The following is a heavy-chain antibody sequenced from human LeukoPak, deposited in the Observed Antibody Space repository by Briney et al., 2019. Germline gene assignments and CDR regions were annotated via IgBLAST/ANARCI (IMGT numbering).Heavy chain of an antibody. J-gene: IGHJ6*02. CDR3: ARGGGLDV. V-gene: IGHV3-7*03. D-gene: IGHD3-16*01. CDR1: GFTFSSYG. Sequence: PGRSLRLSCAASGFTFSSYGMHWVRQAPGKGLEWVANINQDGTEKFYVDSVKGRFTISRDNAKNSLYLQMSNLRAEDTAVYFCARGGGLDVWGQGATVTVSS. CDR2: INQDGTEK.